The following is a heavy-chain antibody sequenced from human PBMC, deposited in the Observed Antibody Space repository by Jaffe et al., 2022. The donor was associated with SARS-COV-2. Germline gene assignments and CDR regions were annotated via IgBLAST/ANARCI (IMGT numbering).Heavy chain of an antibody. CDR1: GFTFGNYG. D-gene: IGHD6-19*01. CDR3: AKQGAVPGTVDY. Sequence: QVQLVESGGDVVQPGRSLRLSCAPSGFTFGNYGMHWVRQAPGKGLEWLALTSHDGSETFYADSVKGRFTISRDNSNKILYLQMNGLRTDDTAVYYCAKQGAVPGTVDYWGQGTLVTVSS. J-gene: IGHJ4*02. V-gene: IGHV3-30*18. CDR2: TSHDGSET.